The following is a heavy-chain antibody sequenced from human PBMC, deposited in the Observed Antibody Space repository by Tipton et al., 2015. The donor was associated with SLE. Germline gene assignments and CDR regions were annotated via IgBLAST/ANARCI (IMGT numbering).Heavy chain of an antibody. CDR3: ASSVAGFDY. CDR1: GGSISSYY. V-gene: IGHV4-59*12. D-gene: IGHD6-19*01. Sequence: TLSLTCAVYGGSISSYYWSWIRQPPGKGLEWIGYIYYSGSTNYNPSLKSRVTISVDTSKNQFSLKLSSVTAADTAVYYCASSVAGFDYWGQGTLVTVSS. CDR2: IYYSGST. J-gene: IGHJ4*02.